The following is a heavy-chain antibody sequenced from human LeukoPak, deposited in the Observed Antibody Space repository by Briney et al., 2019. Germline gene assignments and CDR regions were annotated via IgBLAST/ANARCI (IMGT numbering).Heavy chain of an antibody. D-gene: IGHD3-22*01. CDR3: ARDHAYYYDSSGLGAFDI. V-gene: IGHV4-4*02. Sequence: PSETLSLTCAVSGGSISSSNWWSWVRQPPGKGLEWIGEIHHSGSTNYNLSLKSRVTISVDKSNNHFSLKLSSVTAADTAVYYCARDHAYYYDSSGLGAFDIWGQGTMVTVSS. J-gene: IGHJ3*02. CDR2: IHHSGST. CDR1: GGSISSSNW.